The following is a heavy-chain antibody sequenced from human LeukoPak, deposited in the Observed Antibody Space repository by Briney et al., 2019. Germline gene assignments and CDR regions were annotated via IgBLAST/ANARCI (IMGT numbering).Heavy chain of an antibody. Sequence: SETLSLTCAVYGGSFSGYYWSWIRQPPGKGLEWIGEINHSGSTNYNPSLKSRVTISVDTSKNQFSLKLTSVTAADTAVYYCARAHIYCSGTSCYAYIDYWGQGTLVTVSS. CDR2: INHSGST. CDR3: ARAHIYCSGTSCYAYIDY. J-gene: IGHJ4*02. V-gene: IGHV4-34*01. D-gene: IGHD2-2*01. CDR1: GGSFSGYY.